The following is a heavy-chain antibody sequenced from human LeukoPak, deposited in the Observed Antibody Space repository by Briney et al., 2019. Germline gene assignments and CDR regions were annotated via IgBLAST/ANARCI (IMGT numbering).Heavy chain of an antibody. Sequence: SETLSLTCTVSGGSISSYYWSWIRQPAGKGLEWIGRIYTSGSTNYNPSLKSRVTMSVDTSKNQFSLKLSSVTAADTAVYYCARGKQYSSSWLLRRDYMDVWGKGTTVTVSS. D-gene: IGHD6-13*01. V-gene: IGHV4-4*07. CDR3: ARGKQYSSSWLLRRDYMDV. J-gene: IGHJ6*03. CDR1: GGSISSYY. CDR2: IYTSGST.